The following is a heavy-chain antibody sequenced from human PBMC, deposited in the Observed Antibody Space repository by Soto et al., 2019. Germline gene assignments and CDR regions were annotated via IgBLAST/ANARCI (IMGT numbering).Heavy chain of an antibody. V-gene: IGHV4-59*01. CDR3: ARGIIAADY. D-gene: IGHD6-13*01. Sequence: SATLSLTCTVSGGSISSYYWSWIRQPPGKGLEWIGYIYYSGSTNYNPSLKSRVTISVDTSKNQFSLKLSSVTAADTAVYYCARGIIAADYWGQGTLVTVSS. J-gene: IGHJ4*02. CDR2: IYYSGST. CDR1: GGSISSYY.